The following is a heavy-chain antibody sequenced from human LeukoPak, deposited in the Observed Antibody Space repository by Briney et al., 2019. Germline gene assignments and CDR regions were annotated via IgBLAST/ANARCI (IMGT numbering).Heavy chain of an antibody. V-gene: IGHV4-61*02. CDR3: ASPLFCSGTGCYDS. Sequence: SETLSLTCTVSGGSISSGSYYWSWIRQPAGKGLEWIGRIYTSGGTNYNPSLKSRVTISVDMSKNRFSLKLSSVTAADTAVYYCASPLFCSGTGCYDSWGQGTLVTVSS. D-gene: IGHD2-2*01. CDR1: GGSISSGSYY. J-gene: IGHJ4*02. CDR2: IYTSGGT.